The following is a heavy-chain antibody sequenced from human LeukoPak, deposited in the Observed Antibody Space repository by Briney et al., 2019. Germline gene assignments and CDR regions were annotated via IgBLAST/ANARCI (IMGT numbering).Heavy chain of an antibody. Sequence: PSQTLSLTCALSGDSFSSNSAAWHWIRQSPSRGLEWLGRTYYRSKWYNDYAVSVKSRITINPDTSKNQFSLQLNSVTPEDTAVYYCAREYYDILTGYSNFDYRGQGTLVTVSS. CDR2: TYYRSKWYN. CDR3: AREYYDILTGYSNFDY. J-gene: IGHJ4*02. CDR1: GDSFSSNSAA. V-gene: IGHV6-1*01. D-gene: IGHD3-9*01.